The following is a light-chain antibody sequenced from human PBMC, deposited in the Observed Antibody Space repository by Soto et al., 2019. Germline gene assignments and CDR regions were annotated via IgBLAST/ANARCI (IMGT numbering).Light chain of an antibody. CDR3: QQYNSYST. V-gene: IGKV1-5*01. J-gene: IGKJ1*01. Sequence: DLQMTQSPSTLSASVGDRVTITCRASQSISTWLAWYQQKPGKAPKLLIYDASSLESGVPSRFSGSGSGTEFTLTITSLQPEDFASYYCQQYNSYSTFGQGTKVDI. CDR2: DAS. CDR1: QSISTW.